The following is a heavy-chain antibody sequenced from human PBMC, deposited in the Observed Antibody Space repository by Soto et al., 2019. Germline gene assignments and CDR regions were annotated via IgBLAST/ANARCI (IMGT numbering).Heavy chain of an antibody. Sequence: QVPLVESGGGVVQPGRSLRLSCAASGFTFSSYGMHWVRQAPGKGLEWVAVISYDGSNKYYADSVKGRFTISRDNSKNTLYLQMNSLRAEDTAVYYCAKDLRGYSYGWEFDYWGQGTLVTVSS. CDR2: ISYDGSNK. V-gene: IGHV3-30*18. J-gene: IGHJ4*02. D-gene: IGHD5-18*01. CDR3: AKDLRGYSYGWEFDY. CDR1: GFTFSSYG.